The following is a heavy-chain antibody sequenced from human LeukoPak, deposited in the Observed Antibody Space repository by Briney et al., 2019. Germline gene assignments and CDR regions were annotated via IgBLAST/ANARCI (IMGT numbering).Heavy chain of an antibody. CDR3: ARGRVVVAAPFDY. CDR1: GYTFTGYY. Sequence: ASVKVSCKASGYTFTGYYMHWVRQAPGQGLEWMGWINPNSGGTNYAQKFQGRVTMTRDTSISTAYMELSRLRSDDTAVYYCARGRVVVAAPFDYWGQGTLVTVSS. CDR2: INPNSGGT. J-gene: IGHJ4*02. V-gene: IGHV1-2*02. D-gene: IGHD2-15*01.